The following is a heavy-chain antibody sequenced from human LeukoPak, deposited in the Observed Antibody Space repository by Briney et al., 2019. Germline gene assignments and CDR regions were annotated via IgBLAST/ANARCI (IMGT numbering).Heavy chain of an antibody. Sequence: PGGSLRLSFAPPIFAFTTDRICAVRQAPGKGLQWVANIKEDGSEKYYVDSVKGRFTIYRDNAKNSLYLQMNRLRAEDTAVYYCARDSPGSSRFYHYYGLDVWGQGTTVTVSS. CDR2: IKEDGSEK. CDR3: ARDSPGSSRFYHYYGLDV. J-gene: IGHJ6*02. V-gene: IGHV3-7*05. D-gene: IGHD6-6*01. CDR1: IFAFTTDR.